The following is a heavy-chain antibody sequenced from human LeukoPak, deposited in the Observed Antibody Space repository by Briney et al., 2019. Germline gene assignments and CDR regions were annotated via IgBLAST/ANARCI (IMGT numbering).Heavy chain of an antibody. CDR3: AKDFAPLPYSSGWYSPPPYYYYGMDV. CDR2: ISWDGGST. D-gene: IGHD6-19*01. CDR1: GFTFDDYA. V-gene: IGHV3-43*02. Sequence: GGSLRLSCAASGFTFDDYAMHWVRQAPGKGLEWVSLISWDGGSTYYADSVKGRFTISRDNSKNSLYLQMNSLRTEDTALYYCAKDFAPLPYSSGWYSPPPYYYYGMDVWGQGTTVTVSS. J-gene: IGHJ6*02.